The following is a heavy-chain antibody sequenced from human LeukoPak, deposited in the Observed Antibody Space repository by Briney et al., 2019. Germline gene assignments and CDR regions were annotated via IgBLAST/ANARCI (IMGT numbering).Heavy chain of an antibody. Sequence: ASVKVSCKASGYTFTSYGISWVRQAPGQGLEWMGWISAYNGNTNYAQKLQGRITVTTDTSTSTAYMELRSLGSDDTAVYYCARGSYYDSSGYYPPDYFDYWGQGTLVTVSS. CDR3: ARGSYYDSSGYYPPDYFDY. D-gene: IGHD3-22*01. J-gene: IGHJ4*02. V-gene: IGHV1-18*01. CDR1: GYTFTSYG. CDR2: ISAYNGNT.